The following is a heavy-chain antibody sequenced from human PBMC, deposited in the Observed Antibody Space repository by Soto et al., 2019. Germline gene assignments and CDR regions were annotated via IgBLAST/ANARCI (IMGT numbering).Heavy chain of an antibody. CDR3: AKVKSNRDYYGSGQPRRRYYGMDV. Sequence: QVQLVESGGGVVQPGRSLRLSCAASGFTFSSYGMHWVRQAPGKGLEWVAVISYDGSNKYYADSVKGRFTISRDNSKNTLYLQMNSLRAEDTAVYYCAKVKSNRDYYGSGQPRRRYYGMDVWGQGTTVTVSS. V-gene: IGHV3-30*18. CDR1: GFTFSSYG. J-gene: IGHJ6*02. D-gene: IGHD3-10*01. CDR2: ISYDGSNK.